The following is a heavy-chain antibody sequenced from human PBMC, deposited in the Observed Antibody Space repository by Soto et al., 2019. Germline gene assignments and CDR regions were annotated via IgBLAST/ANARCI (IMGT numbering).Heavy chain of an antibody. CDR2: ISGSGGST. V-gene: IGHV3-23*01. CDR1: GFTFSSYA. Sequence: GGSLRLSCAASGFTFSSYAMSWVRQAPGKGLEWVSAISGSGGSTYYADSVKGRFTISRDNSKNTLYLQMNSLRAEDTAVYYCAKDRNVMRNYGEVDYWGQGTLVTVSS. D-gene: IGHD1-7*01. J-gene: IGHJ4*02. CDR3: AKDRNVMRNYGEVDY.